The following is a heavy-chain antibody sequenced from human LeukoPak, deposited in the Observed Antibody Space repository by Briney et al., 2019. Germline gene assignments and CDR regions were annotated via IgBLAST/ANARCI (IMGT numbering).Heavy chain of an antibody. V-gene: IGHV4-4*07. CDR2: IHTSGNT. Sequence: PSETLSLTCTVSGGSISSYYWSWIRQPAGKGLEWIGRIHTSGNTDYNPSLKSRVTTSVDTSKNQFSLKLNSVTAADTAVYYCAREGSMTARPFVSIDYWGQGTLVTVSS. CDR3: AREGSMTARPFVSIDY. J-gene: IGHJ4*02. D-gene: IGHD2-21*02. CDR1: GGSISSYY.